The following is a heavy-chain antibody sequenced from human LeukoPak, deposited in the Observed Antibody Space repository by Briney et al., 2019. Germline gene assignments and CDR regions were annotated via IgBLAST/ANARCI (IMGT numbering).Heavy chain of an antibody. CDR2: MFYTGSG. D-gene: IGHD5-18*01. V-gene: IGHV4-59*01. CDR3: ATNLPGYSYGYWVA. Sequence: SETLSLTCTVSGGSMSKYYWNWIRQPPGKGLEWIGYMFYTGSGKYNPSLKSRVTISVDTSKRQISLKLTSVTAADTAVYYCATNLPGYSYGYWVAWGQGTLVTVSS. J-gene: IGHJ5*02. CDR1: GGSMSKYY.